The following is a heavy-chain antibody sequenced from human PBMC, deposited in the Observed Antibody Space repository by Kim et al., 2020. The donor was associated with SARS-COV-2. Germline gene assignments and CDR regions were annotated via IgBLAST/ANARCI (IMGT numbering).Heavy chain of an antibody. Sequence: GRSLRLSCAASGFTFSSYGMHWVRQAPGKGLEWVAVIWYDGSNKYSADSVKGRFTISRDNSKNTLYLQMNSLRAEDTAVYYCAREGIVGATTGNDYWGQGTLVTVSS. J-gene: IGHJ4*02. CDR1: GFTFSSYG. CDR2: IWYDGSNK. CDR3: AREGIVGATTGNDY. D-gene: IGHD1-26*01. V-gene: IGHV3-33*01.